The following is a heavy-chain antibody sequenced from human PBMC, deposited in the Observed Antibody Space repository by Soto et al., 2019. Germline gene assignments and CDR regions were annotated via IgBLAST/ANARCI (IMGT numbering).Heavy chain of an antibody. V-gene: IGHV3-23*01. D-gene: IGHD3-22*01. Sequence: GGSLRLSCAASGFTFSSYAMHWVRQAPGQGLEWVSGISGGGGSTYYADSVKGRFTISRDNSNNTLYLQMNSLRAEDTAVYYCAKDPTSYDSSAQFDSWGQGTLVTVSS. CDR3: AKDPTSYDSSAQFDS. CDR2: ISGGGGST. J-gene: IGHJ4*02. CDR1: GFTFSSYA.